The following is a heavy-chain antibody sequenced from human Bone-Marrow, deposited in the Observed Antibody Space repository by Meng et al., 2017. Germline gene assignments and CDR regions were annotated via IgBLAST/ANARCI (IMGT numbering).Heavy chain of an antibody. Sequence: GESLKISCAPSGFTFSSYAMSWVRQAPGKGLEWVSAISGSGSSTYYADSLKGRFTISRDNSKNTLYLQMHSLRAEDTAIYYCAKSPSSEVVPATRWFDPWGQGTLVTVSS. CDR2: ISGSGSST. CDR1: GFTFSSYA. V-gene: IGHV3-23*01. J-gene: IGHJ5*02. CDR3: AKSPSSEVVPATRWFDP. D-gene: IGHD2-15*01.